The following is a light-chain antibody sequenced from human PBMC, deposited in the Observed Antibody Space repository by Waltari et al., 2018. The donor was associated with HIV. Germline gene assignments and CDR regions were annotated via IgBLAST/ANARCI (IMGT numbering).Light chain of an antibody. CDR2: QDP. Sequence: SFDLIQPPSVSVSPGQTAAITCSGDQLGSKYACWFHQKPGQSPVFVLSQDPKRPAGSPERFDGSKSGNTATLTITGTHAMDEADYYCHSWDTNNVQVFGGGTKLTVL. CDR1: QLGSKY. CDR3: HSWDTNNVQV. V-gene: IGLV3-1*01. J-gene: IGLJ3*02.